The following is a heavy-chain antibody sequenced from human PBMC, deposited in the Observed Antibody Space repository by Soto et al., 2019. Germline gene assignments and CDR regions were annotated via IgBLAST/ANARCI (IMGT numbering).Heavy chain of an antibody. CDR1: GGTFSSYA. V-gene: IGHV1-69*01. D-gene: IGHD4-4*01. CDR2: SIPIFGTA. Sequence: QVQLVQSGAEVKKPGSSVKVSCKASGGTFSSYAISWVRQAPGQGLEWMGGSIPIFGTANYAQKFQGRVTITAAESTSTAYMDLRTLRYEATAVYYGATHRRDYSNYRVYYYYGMDVWGQETTVTVSS. CDR3: ATHRRDYSNYRVYYYYGMDV. J-gene: IGHJ6*02.